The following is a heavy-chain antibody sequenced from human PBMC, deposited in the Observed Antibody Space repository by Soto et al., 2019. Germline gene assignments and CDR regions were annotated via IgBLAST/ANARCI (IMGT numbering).Heavy chain of an antibody. CDR1: GYTFTSYG. V-gene: IGHV1-18*01. CDR2: ISAYNGNT. D-gene: IGHD3-10*01. J-gene: IGHJ6*03. Sequence: QVQLVQSGAEVKKPGASVKVSCKASGYTFTSYGISWVRQAPGQGLEWMGWISAYNGNTNYAQKLQGRVTMTTDTSTRTAYMELRSLRSDDTAVYYCARGGGPLLWFGELSSYYYMDVWGKGTTVTVSS. CDR3: ARGGGPLLWFGELSSYYYMDV.